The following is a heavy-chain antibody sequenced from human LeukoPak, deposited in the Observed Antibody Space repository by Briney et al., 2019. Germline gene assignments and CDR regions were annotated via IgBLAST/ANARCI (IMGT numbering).Heavy chain of an antibody. V-gene: IGHV4-31*03. CDR2: IYYSGST. D-gene: IGHD1-26*01. J-gene: IGHJ3*02. Sequence: PSETLSLTCTVSGGSISSGGYYWSWIRQHPGKGLEWIGYIYYSGSTYYNPSLKSRVTISVDTSKNQFSLKLSSVTAADTAVYYCARRHSGSYSDAFDIWGQGTMVTVSS. CDR3: ARRHSGSYSDAFDI. CDR1: GGSISSGGYY.